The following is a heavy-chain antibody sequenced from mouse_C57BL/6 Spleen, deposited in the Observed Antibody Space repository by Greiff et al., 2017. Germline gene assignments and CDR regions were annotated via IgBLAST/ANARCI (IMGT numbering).Heavy chain of an antibody. V-gene: IGHV1-82*01. CDR1: GYAFSSSW. CDR3: AREGDYYGSSSDFDY. CDR2: IYPGDGDT. J-gene: IGHJ2*01. Sequence: VEPGASVKIPCQAFGYAFSSSWMYWVKQRPGKGLEWIGRIYPGDGDTNYNGKFKGKATLTADKSSSTDYMQLSSLTSEDSAVYFCAREGDYYGSSSDFDYWGQGTTLTVSS. D-gene: IGHD1-1*01.